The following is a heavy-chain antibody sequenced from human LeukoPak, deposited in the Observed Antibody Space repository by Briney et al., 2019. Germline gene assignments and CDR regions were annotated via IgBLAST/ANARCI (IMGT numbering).Heavy chain of an antibody. D-gene: IGHD6-13*01. J-gene: IGHJ6*03. Sequence: SETLSLTCAVYGGSFSGYYWSWIRQPPGKGLGWIGEINHSGSTNYNPSLKSRVTISVDTSKNQFSLKLSSVTAADTAVYYCARLSRPPGYSSSWYREYYMDVWGKGTTVTISS. CDR3: ARLSRPPGYSSSWYREYYMDV. V-gene: IGHV4-34*01. CDR2: INHSGST. CDR1: GGSFSGYY.